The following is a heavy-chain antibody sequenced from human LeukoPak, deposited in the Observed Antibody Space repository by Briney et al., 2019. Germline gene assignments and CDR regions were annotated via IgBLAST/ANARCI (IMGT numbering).Heavy chain of an antibody. J-gene: IGHJ4*02. CDR1: GYTFTSYY. CDR3: ARCHYDFWSGYYTGDFDY. Sequence: ASVKVSCMASGYTFTSYYMHWVRQAPGQGLEWMGIINPSGGSTSYAQKFQGRVTMTRDTSTSTVYMELSSLRSEDTAVYYCARCHYDFWSGYYTGDFDYWGQGTLVTVSS. D-gene: IGHD3-3*01. V-gene: IGHV1-46*01. CDR2: INPSGGST.